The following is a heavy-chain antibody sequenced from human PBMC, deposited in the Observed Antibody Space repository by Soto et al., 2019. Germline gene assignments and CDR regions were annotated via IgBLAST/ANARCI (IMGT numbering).Heavy chain of an antibody. CDR3: AHRPNYGDALDY. V-gene: IGHV2-5*01. CDR2: IYWNDDK. Sequence: SGPTLVKPPQTLTLTCTFSGFSLSTSGVGVGWIRQPPGKALEWLALIYWNDDKRYSPSLKSRLTITKDTSKNQVVLTMTNMDPVDTATYYCAHRPNYGDALDYWGQGTLVTVSS. CDR1: GFSLSTSGVG. J-gene: IGHJ4*02. D-gene: IGHD4-17*01.